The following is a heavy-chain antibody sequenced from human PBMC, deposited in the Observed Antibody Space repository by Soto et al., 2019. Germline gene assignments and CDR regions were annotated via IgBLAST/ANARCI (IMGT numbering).Heavy chain of an antibody. CDR3: AKQQGPGTPYYYAMDV. J-gene: IGHJ6*02. V-gene: IGHV1-18*01. D-gene: IGHD1-1*01. Sequence: ASVKVSCKASGYTFTSYGISWVRQAPGQGLEWMGWISAYNGNTNYAQKLQGRVTMTTDTSTSTAYMELRSLRGEDTAVYFCAKQQGPGTPYYYAMDVWGQGTAVTVSS. CDR1: GYTFTSYG. CDR2: ISAYNGNT.